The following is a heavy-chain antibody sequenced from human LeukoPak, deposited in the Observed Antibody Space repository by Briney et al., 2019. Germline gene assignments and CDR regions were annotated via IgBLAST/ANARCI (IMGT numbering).Heavy chain of an antibody. CDR3: AREAEYESSGHQYFDY. D-gene: IGHD3-22*01. V-gene: IGHV4-59*01. J-gene: IGHJ4*02. CDR1: GASISSYH. Sequence: SETLSLTCTVSGASISSYHWNWIRQSPGKGLEWIGYMYYTGSSNYNPSLQSRVAIAVDTSKNQFSLKLSSVTAADTAVYYCAREAEYESSGHQYFDYWRQGILVTVSS. CDR2: MYYTGSS.